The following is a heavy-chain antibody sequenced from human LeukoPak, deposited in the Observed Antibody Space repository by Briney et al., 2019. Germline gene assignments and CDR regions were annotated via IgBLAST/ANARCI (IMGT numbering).Heavy chain of an antibody. Sequence: GGSLRLSCAAYGFSFSNHAMHWVRQAPGKVLEWVGVMSYDGSNTYYADSGQGRFTISRDNSNNTLWLHMNSLRTEDTAVYYCAKGSGLEWLSGYYYMDVWGRGTTVTVSS. V-gene: IGHV3-30-3*01. CDR3: AKGSGLEWLSGYYYMDV. CDR1: GFSFSNHA. J-gene: IGHJ6*03. D-gene: IGHD3-3*01. CDR2: MSYDGSNT.